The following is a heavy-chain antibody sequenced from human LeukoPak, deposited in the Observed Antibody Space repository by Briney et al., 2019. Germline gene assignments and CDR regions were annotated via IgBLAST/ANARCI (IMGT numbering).Heavy chain of an antibody. V-gene: IGHV4-59*01. CDR1: GGSISFYY. Sequence: PSETLSLTLTVSGGSISFYYWSWIRQPPGKGLEWIGHIYYDGSTNYKSSLKSRVTISADTSKNYFSLKRSSVTAADTAVYYCARFIRDHGYYGTFDNWGQGTLVTVSS. J-gene: IGHJ4*02. CDR3: ARFIRDHGYYGTFDN. D-gene: IGHD3-22*01. CDR2: IYYDGST.